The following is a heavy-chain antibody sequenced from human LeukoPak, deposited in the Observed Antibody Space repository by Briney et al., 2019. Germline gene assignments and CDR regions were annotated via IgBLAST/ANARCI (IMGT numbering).Heavy chain of an antibody. J-gene: IGHJ4*02. V-gene: IGHV3-66*01. D-gene: IGHD1-7*01. CDR1: GFTVSSNY. Sequence: WGSLRLSCAASGFTVSSNYMSWVRQTPGKGLEWVSVIYSGGRTFYADSVKGRFTISRDNSKNTLYLQMNSLRAEDTAVYYCARYDAITGTYSFYNWGQGTMVSVSS. CDR3: ARYDAITGTYSFYN. CDR2: IYSGGRT.